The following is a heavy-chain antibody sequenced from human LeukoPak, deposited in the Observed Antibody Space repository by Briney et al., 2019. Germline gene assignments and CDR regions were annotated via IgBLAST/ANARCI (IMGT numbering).Heavy chain of an antibody. CDR3: ARGGYYYDSSGYYDLDY. D-gene: IGHD3-22*01. CDR1: GYTFTSYY. Sequence: ASVKVSRKASGYTFTSYYMHWVRQAPGQGLINPSGGSTSYAQKLQGRVTMTRDTSTSTVYMELSSLRSEDTAVYYCARGGYYYDSSGYYDLDYWGQGTLVTVSS. V-gene: IGHV1-46*01. CDR2: INPSGGST. J-gene: IGHJ4*02.